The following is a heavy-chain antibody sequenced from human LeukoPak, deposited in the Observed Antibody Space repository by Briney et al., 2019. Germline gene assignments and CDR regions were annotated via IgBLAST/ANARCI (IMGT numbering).Heavy chain of an antibody. CDR3: ARIAAAGQGWFDL. Sequence: RASVKVSCTASGGNFKNHRISWARQAPGLGLEWMGGIIPVSGTASYNQTFQGRITITADESTSTAYMELSSLRSEDTAVYYCARIAAAGQGWFDLWGQGTLVTVSS. D-gene: IGHD6-13*01. J-gene: IGHJ5*02. CDR2: IIPVSGTA. V-gene: IGHV1-69*13. CDR1: GGNFKNHR.